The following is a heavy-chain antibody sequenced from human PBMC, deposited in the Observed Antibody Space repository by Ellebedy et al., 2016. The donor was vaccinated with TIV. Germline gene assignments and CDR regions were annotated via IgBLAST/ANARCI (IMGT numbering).Heavy chain of an antibody. CDR3: ARGSVLRGVTAFDP. J-gene: IGHJ5*02. D-gene: IGHD3-10*01. CDR1: GDFISDYY. V-gene: IGHV4-4*07. Sequence: MPSETLSLTCSVSGDFISDYYLSWLRQAAGQELEWIRRVATSGNANYNPSLTSRVTMSLDTSRNQYFLRLNAVTAADTAVYYCARGSVLRGVTAFDPWGQGILVTVSS. CDR2: VATSGNA.